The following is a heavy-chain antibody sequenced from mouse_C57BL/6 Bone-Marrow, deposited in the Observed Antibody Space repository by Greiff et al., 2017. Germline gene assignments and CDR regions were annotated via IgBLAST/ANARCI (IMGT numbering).Heavy chain of an antibody. CDR2: INPYNGGT. D-gene: IGHD2-3*01. CDR1: GYTFTDYY. J-gene: IGHJ3*01. CDR3: ARETYDGSFAY. V-gene: IGHV1-19*01. Sequence: VQLQQSGPVLVKPGASVKMSCKASGYTFTDYYMNWVKQSHGKSLEWIGVINPYNGGTSYNQKFKGKATLTVDKSSSTAYMELNSLTSEDSEVYYCARETYDGSFAYWGQGTLVTVSA.